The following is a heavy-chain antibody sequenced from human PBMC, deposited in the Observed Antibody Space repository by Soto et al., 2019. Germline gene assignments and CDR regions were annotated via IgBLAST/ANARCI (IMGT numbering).Heavy chain of an antibody. D-gene: IGHD6-19*01. J-gene: IGHJ5*02. Sequence: PGESLKISCKGSGYTFNTNWIGWVRQIPGKGLEWMGVIFPSDSDTRYSPSLQGQVTISADKSISTTYLQWRSLTASDTAMYYCARVFGSGWSGFDPWGQGTRVTVSS. CDR3: ARVFGSGWSGFDP. CDR2: IFPSDSDT. CDR1: GYTFNTNW. V-gene: IGHV5-51*01.